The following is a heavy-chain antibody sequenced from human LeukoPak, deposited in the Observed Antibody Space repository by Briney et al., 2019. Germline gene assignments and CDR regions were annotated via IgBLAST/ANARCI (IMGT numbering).Heavy chain of an antibody. CDR1: GGSFSGYD. V-gene: IGHV4-4*07. J-gene: IGHJ3*02. CDR3: AREGYDFWSGYFWAFDI. Sequence: PSETLSLTCAVYGGSFSGYDWSWIRQPPGKGLEWIGRIYSTGSTNYNPSLKSRVTTSGDTSKQHLSLKLSSVTRADTAVYYCAREGYDFWSGYFWAFDIWGQGTMVTVSS. D-gene: IGHD3-3*01. CDR2: IYSTGST.